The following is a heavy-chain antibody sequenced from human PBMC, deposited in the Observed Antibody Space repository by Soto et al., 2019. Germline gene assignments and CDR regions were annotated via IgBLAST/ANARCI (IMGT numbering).Heavy chain of an antibody. CDR2: ISAYNGNT. J-gene: IGHJ6*02. V-gene: IGHV1-18*01. CDR3: ARDRGNCSGGSCSYYYYGMDV. Sequence: QVQLVQSGAEVKKPGASVKVSCKASGYTFTSYGISWVRQAPGQGLEWMGWISAYNGNTNYAQKLQGRVTMTTDTSTSTAYMELRSLRSDDTAVYYCARDRGNCSGGSCSYYYYGMDVWGQGTTVTVSS. CDR1: GYTFTSYG. D-gene: IGHD2-15*01.